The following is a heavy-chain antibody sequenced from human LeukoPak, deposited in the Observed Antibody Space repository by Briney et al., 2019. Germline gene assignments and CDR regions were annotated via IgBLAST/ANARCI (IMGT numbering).Heavy chain of an antibody. CDR2: ISSSII. Sequence: PGGSLRLSCAASGFTFSSYEMNWVRQAPGKGLEWISYISSSIIYYADSVRGRFTISRDNAKNSLPLQMNSLRAEDTAVYYCVRYTRRYPFDYWGQGTLVTVSS. V-gene: IGHV3-48*03. D-gene: IGHD1-1*01. CDR1: GFTFSSYE. CDR3: VRYTRRYPFDY. J-gene: IGHJ4*02.